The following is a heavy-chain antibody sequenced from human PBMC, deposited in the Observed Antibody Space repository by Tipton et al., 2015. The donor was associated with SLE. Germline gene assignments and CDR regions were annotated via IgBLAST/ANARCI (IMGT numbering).Heavy chain of an antibody. Sequence: TLSLTCSVSGDSISWRYWSWIRQPPGKGLEWIGYIYDSDTIHYSPSLASRVTISADTSKNQFSLNLNSVTAADTAVYFCARVEGATKWHIPVAHFDHWGPGILVTVSS. V-gene: IGHV4-59*08. CDR1: GDSISWRY. CDR2: IYDSDTI. CDR3: ARVEGATKWHIPVAHFDH. J-gene: IGHJ4*02. D-gene: IGHD6-19*01.